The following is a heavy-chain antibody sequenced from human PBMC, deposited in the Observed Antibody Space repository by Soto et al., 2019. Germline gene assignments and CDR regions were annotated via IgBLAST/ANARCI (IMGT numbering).Heavy chain of an antibody. V-gene: IGHV4-34*01. D-gene: IGHD2-8*01. CDR3: ARVPARASYTRYCTNGVCYSDFDY. CDR1: GGSFSGYY. Sequence: PSETLSLTCAVHGGSFSGYYWSWIRQPPGKGLEWIGEINHSGSTNYNPSLKSRVTISVDTSKNQFSLKLSSVTAADTAVYYCARVPARASYTRYCTNGVCYSDFDYWGQGTLVTVSS. CDR2: INHSGST. J-gene: IGHJ4*02.